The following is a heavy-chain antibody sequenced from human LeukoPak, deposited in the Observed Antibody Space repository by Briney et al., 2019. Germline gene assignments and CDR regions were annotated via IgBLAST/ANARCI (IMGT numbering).Heavy chain of an antibody. Sequence: ASLKISCNASGYTFHSYDINWVRQATGQGLEWMGWMNPGTGNTGSAPSFLGRVTMTRDTSTSTAYLHLSSLTPADTTVYYCARGRFDPWGEGAQVIVSS. J-gene: IGHJ5*02. CDR3: ARGRFDP. V-gene: IGHV1-8*01. CDR2: MNPGTGNT. CDR1: GYTFHSYD.